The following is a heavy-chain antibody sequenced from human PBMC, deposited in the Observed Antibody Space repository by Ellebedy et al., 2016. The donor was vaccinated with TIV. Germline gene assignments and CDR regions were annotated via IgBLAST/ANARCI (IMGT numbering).Heavy chain of an antibody. J-gene: IGHJ3*01. CDR3: ARGFGRALDF. D-gene: IGHD3-10*01. Sequence: GESLKISXEVSGFAFSSYWMHWVRQVPGKGLDWVSRINTDGKFTNYADSVKGRFTISRDNVRKMLFLQMNSLRAEDTAMYYCARGFGRALDFWGQGTMITVSS. CDR2: INTDGKFT. V-gene: IGHV3-74*01. CDR1: GFAFSSYW.